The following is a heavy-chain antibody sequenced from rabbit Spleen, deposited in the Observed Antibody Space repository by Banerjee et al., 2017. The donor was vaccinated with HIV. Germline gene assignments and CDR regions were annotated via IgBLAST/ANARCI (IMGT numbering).Heavy chain of an antibody. V-gene: IGHV1S40*01. J-gene: IGHJ4*01. Sequence: QSLEESGGDLVKPGASLTLTCTASGFSFSSVYDMCWVRQAPGKGLEWITCINTDSKGTTYYANWAKGRFTISKTSSTTVTLQVTSLTAADTATYFCARRAYDGGVQYFNLWGPGTLVTVS. CDR1: GFSFSSVYD. D-gene: IGHD2-1*01. CDR3: ARRAYDGGVQYFNL. CDR2: INTDSKGTT.